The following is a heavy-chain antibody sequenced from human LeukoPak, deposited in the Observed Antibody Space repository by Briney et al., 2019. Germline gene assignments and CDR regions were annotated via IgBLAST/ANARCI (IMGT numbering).Heavy chain of an antibody. CDR3: ATYRQVLLPFES. CDR2: IFPSGGEI. J-gene: IGHJ4*02. D-gene: IGHD2-8*02. V-gene: IGHV3-23*01. Sequence: GGSLRLSCAASGFTFSTFAMIWVRQPPGKGLEWVSSIFPSGGEIHYADSVRGRFTISRDNSKSTLSLQMNSLRAEDTAIYYCATYRQVLLPFESWGQGTLVTVSS. CDR1: GFTFSTFA.